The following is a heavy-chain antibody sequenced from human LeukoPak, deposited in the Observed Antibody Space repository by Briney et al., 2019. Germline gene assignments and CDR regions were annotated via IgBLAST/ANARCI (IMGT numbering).Heavy chain of an antibody. Sequence: GGSLRLSCAASGFTFGSYWMTWVRQAPGKGLEWVANIKKDGTEEHYVDSVKGRFTVSRDNARNSLYLQMNSLSVEDTAIYYCARNYGPGPRYYYYYMDVWGKGTTVTVSS. J-gene: IGHJ6*03. D-gene: IGHD3-10*01. CDR2: IKKDGTEE. CDR3: ARNYGPGPRYYYYYMDV. V-gene: IGHV3-7*01. CDR1: GFTFGSYW.